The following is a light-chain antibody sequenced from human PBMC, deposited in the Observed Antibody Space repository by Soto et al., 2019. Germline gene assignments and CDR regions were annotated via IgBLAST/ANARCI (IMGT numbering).Light chain of an antibody. Sequence: EIVMTQSPATLSVSPGEGATLSCKASQSVSSKLAWYQQKPGQAPRVLIYGAFTRATGIPARFSGSGSGTEFTLTIRSLQSEDFSVYYCLQYNDWPCTLGHGTKLEIK. CDR3: LQYNDWPCT. V-gene: IGKV3-15*01. CDR1: QSVSSK. CDR2: GAF. J-gene: IGKJ2*02.